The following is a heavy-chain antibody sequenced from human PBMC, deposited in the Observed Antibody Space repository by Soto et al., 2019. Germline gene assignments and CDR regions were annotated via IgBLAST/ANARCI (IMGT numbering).Heavy chain of an antibody. CDR3: ARCLAGSCYRSDY. CDR2: IYYSGST. Sequence: PSEPLSLTCTVSGGSISSHYWNWIRKPPGKGLEWIGSIYYSGSTYYNPSLRSRVTISVDTSKNQFSLKLSSVTAADTAVYYCARCLAGSCYRSDYWGQGALVTVSS. J-gene: IGHJ4*02. V-gene: IGHV4-59*05. CDR1: GGSISSHY. D-gene: IGHD2-15*01.